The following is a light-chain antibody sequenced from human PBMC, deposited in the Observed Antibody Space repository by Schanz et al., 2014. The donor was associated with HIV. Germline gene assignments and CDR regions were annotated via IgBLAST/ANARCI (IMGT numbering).Light chain of an antibody. CDR2: SSN. CDR1: SSNIGSNG. Sequence: QSVLTQPPSASGPPGQTVTISCSGSSSNIGSNGVNWYQQFPGTAPKLLIYSSNLRPSGVPDRFSGSKSGTSASLAISGLQSEDEADYYCAAWDDSLKGYVFGTGTKLTVL. CDR3: AAWDDSLKGYV. V-gene: IGLV1-44*01. J-gene: IGLJ1*01.